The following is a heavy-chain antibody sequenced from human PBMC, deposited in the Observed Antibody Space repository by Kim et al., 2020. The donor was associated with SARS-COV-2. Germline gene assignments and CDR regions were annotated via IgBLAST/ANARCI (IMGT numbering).Heavy chain of an antibody. V-gene: IGHV3-30*04. CDR3: ATEGGTSGRCGYFDY. D-gene: IGHD5-12*01. CDR2: MSFDGFSK. CDR1: GLYV. J-gene: IGHJ4*02. Sequence: GGSLRLSCVTSGLYVIHWVRQAPGKGLEWVAAMSFDGFSKYFADSVNGRFTISRDDSKNTVWLQLNNLRDEDSAVYYCATEGGTSGRCGYFDYCTRGTLV.